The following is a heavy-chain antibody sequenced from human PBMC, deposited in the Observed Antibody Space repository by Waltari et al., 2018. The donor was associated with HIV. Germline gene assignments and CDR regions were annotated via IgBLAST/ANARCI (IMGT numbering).Heavy chain of an antibody. J-gene: IGHJ3*01. D-gene: IGHD6-19*01. CDR1: GFTVNDYF. Sequence: QVQLVESGGGLVMPGGSLRLSCAASGFTVNDYFMNWIRQAPGKGLEWFSYITPTGDFMYYADSVRGRFTVSRDSAKNLLYRQVNSLTAEDTAVYYCARDAVTDDAFDLWGQGTMVTVSS. CDR3: ARDAVTDDAFDL. CDR2: ITPTGDFM. V-gene: IGHV3-11*01.